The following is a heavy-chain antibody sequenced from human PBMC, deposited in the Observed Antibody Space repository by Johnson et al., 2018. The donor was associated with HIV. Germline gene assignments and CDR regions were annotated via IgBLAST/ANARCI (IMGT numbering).Heavy chain of an antibody. CDR3: ASGPTPGVAARGALGGAFDI. J-gene: IGHJ3*02. Sequence: QMQLVESGGGVVQPGRSLRLSCATSGFPFSSYAMHWVRQAPGKGLEWVAVISYDGSNKYYADSVKGRFTISRDNSKNTLYLQMNSLRAEDTAVYYCASGPTPGVAARGALGGAFDIWGQGTMVTVSS. CDR2: ISYDGSNK. D-gene: IGHD6-6*01. CDR1: GFPFSSYA. V-gene: IGHV3-30*04.